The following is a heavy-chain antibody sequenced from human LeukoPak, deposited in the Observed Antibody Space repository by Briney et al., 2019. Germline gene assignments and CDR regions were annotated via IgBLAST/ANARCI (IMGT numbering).Heavy chain of an antibody. CDR1: GGSISSYY. D-gene: IGHD6-19*01. CDR2: IYYSGST. V-gene: IGHV4-59*01. CDR3: ARQAVAGGLDP. J-gene: IGHJ5*02. Sequence: PSETLSLTCTVSGGSISSYYWSWIRQPPGKGLEWIGYIYYSGSTNYNPSLKSRVTISVDTSKNQFPLKLSSVTAADTTVYYCARQAVAGGLDPWGQGTLVTVSS.